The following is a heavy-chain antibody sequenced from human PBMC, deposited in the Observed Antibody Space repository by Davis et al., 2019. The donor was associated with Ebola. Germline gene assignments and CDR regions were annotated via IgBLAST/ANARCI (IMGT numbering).Heavy chain of an antibody. CDR2: ISSDGTNK. CDR3: AKERSYDFWSGADF. Sequence: GESLKISCAASGFTFTTYAMHWVRQAPGKGLEWVAVISSDGTNKYYADSVKGRFTISRDNAKSSLYLLMNSLRAEDTAFYYCAKERSYDFWSGADFWGQGTLVTVSS. V-gene: IGHV3-30-3*01. J-gene: IGHJ4*02. CDR1: GFTFTTYA. D-gene: IGHD3-3*01.